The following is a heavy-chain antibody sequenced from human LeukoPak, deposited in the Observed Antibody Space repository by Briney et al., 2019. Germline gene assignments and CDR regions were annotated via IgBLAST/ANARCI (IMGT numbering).Heavy chain of an antibody. CDR3: ARGGSGSSGWYFFFDY. Sequence: GASVKVSCKASGYTFSGYYMHWMRQAPGQGLEWMGWIDPKSGGTNYAQKFQGRVTMTTDTSASTAYMELSSLRSDDTAVYYCARGGSGSSGWYFFFDYWGQGTLVTVSS. CDR1: GYTFSGYY. J-gene: IGHJ4*02. V-gene: IGHV1-2*02. D-gene: IGHD6-19*01. CDR2: IDPKSGGT.